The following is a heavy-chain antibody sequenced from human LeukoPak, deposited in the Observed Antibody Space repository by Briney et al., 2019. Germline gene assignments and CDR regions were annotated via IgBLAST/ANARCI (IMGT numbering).Heavy chain of an antibody. CDR1: GFTFSTHG. CDR2: IRYDGINK. Sequence: GGSLRLSCAASGFTFSTHGMHWVRQAPGKGLEWVAFIRYDGINKYYADSVKGRFTISRDNSKNTLYLQMNSLRAEDTAVYYCAKGVFDIVVVPAAIHGDYWGQGTLVTVSS. J-gene: IGHJ4*02. V-gene: IGHV3-30*02. D-gene: IGHD2-2*01. CDR3: AKGVFDIVVVPAAIHGDY.